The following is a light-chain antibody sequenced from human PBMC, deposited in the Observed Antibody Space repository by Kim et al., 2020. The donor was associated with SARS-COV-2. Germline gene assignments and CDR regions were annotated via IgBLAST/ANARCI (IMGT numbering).Light chain of an antibody. CDR1: SSNIGIRYD. CDR2: GNT. V-gene: IGLV1-40*01. J-gene: IGLJ2*01. CDR3: QSYDSSHVI. Sequence: GQRVTNSGTGSSSNIGIRYDVPWYQQLPGRAPKLLIYGNTNRPSGVPDRFSVSTSGTSVSLAITGLQAEDEADYYCQSYDSSHVIFGGGTQLTVL.